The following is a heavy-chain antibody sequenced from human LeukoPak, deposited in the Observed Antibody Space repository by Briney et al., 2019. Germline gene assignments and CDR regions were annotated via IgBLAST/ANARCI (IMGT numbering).Heavy chain of an antibody. V-gene: IGHV4-39*01. CDR1: GGSVGSGTYY. Sequence: SETLSLTCTVSGGSVGSGTYYWSWIRQSPGKGLEWIGNIYYSGSAYYNPSLKSRVTMSVDTSKNQFSLKLSSVTAADTAVYYCARHGGYYFDYWGQGTLVTVSS. D-gene: IGHD3-16*01. CDR2: IYYSGSA. J-gene: IGHJ4*02. CDR3: ARHGGYYFDY.